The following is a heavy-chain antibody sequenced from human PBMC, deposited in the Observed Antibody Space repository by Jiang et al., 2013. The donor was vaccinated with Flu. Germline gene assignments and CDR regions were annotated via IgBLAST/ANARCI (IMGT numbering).Heavy chain of an antibody. CDR2: ISGSGGST. V-gene: IGHV3-23*01. CDR3: AKLMITFGGVIGVGYFDY. D-gene: IGHD3-16*02. Sequence: GDLVQPGGSLRLSCTASGFTFSSSAMSWVRQAPGKGLEWVSAISGSGGSTYYADSVKGRFTISRDNSKNTLYLQMNSLRAEDTAVYYCAKLMITFGGVIGVGYFDYWGQGTLVTVSS. J-gene: IGHJ4*02. CDR1: GFTFSSSA.